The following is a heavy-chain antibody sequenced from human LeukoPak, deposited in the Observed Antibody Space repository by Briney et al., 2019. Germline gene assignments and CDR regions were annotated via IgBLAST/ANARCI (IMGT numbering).Heavy chain of an antibody. CDR3: ATNNYCSGGSRYGRGAFDI. D-gene: IGHD2-15*01. Sequence: ASVKVSCKASGYTFTSYGISWVRQAPGQGLEWMGWISAYNGNTNYAQKLQGRVTMTTDTSTSTAYMELRSLRSDDTAVYYCATNNYCSGGSRYGRGAFDIWGQGTMVTVSS. CDR1: GYTFTSYG. V-gene: IGHV1-18*01. J-gene: IGHJ3*02. CDR2: ISAYNGNT.